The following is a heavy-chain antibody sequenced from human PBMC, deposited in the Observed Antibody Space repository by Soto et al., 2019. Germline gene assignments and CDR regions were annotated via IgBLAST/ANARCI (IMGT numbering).Heavy chain of an antibody. CDR1: GDSISSGAYF. CDR3: ARVLHDYGTNWVDS. V-gene: IGHV4-31*01. D-gene: IGHD3-16*01. CDR2: ISHSGNT. J-gene: IGHJ5*01. Sequence: SETLSLTCSVSGDSISSGAYFWSWIRHLPGKGLEWLGSISHSGNTFLRPSLRNELSMSMDTSQNRFSLKLTSVTVADTAVYYCARVLHDYGTNWVDSWAQGTKVTVSS.